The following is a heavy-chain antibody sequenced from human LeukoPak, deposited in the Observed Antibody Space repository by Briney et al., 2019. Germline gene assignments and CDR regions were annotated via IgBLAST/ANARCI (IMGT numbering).Heavy chain of an antibody. D-gene: IGHD3-22*01. Sequence: GGSLRLSCAASGFTLSSYAMHWVRQAPGKGLEWVAVISYDGSNKYYADSVKGRFTISRDNSKNTLYLQMNSLRAEDTAVHYCARKGDYYDSSGYTYWGQGTLVTVSS. V-gene: IGHV3-30-3*01. J-gene: IGHJ4*02. CDR1: GFTLSSYA. CDR3: ARKGDYYDSSGYTY. CDR2: ISYDGSNK.